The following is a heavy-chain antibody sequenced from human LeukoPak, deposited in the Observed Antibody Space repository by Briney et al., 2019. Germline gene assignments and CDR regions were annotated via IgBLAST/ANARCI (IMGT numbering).Heavy chain of an antibody. Sequence: ASVTVSCTASGGTFSSNAISWVRHAPGQGLEWMGGIIPIFGIANYAQKFQGRVTITSDNSTSIAYMELSSLRSEDTAVYYCASRYDDSSGYPYYYGMDVWGQGTTVTVSS. CDR2: IIPIFGIA. D-gene: IGHD3-22*01. CDR3: ASRYDDSSGYPYYYGMDV. J-gene: IGHJ6*02. CDR1: GGTFSSNA. V-gene: IGHV1-69*17.